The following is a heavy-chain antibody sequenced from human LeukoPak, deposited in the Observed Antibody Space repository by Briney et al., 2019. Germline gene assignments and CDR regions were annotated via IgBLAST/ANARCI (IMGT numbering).Heavy chain of an antibody. CDR1: GFTFDDYA. CDR2: ISWNSGSI. CDR3: ARYARAGVRYDFWSGPFDY. J-gene: IGHJ4*02. Sequence: GRSLRLSCAASGFTFDDYAMHWVRQAPGKGLEWVSGISWNSGSIGYADSVKGRFTISRDNAKNSLYLQMNSLRAEDTAVYYCARYARAGVRYDFWSGPFDYWGQGTLVTVSS. D-gene: IGHD3-3*01. V-gene: IGHV3-9*01.